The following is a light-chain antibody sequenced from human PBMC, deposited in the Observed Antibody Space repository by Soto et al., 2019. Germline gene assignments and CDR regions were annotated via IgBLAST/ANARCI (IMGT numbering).Light chain of an antibody. J-gene: IGKJ1*01. CDR3: QQYNSYSRWT. CDR2: TAS. V-gene: IGKV1-5*03. CDR1: QNIKNW. Sequence: DIQMTQSPSTLSASVGDRVTITCRASQNIKNWLAWYQQKPGKVPKLLIYTASTLEIGVPSRFSGSGSGTEFTLTISSLQPDDFATYYCQQYNSYSRWTFGQGTKVEIK.